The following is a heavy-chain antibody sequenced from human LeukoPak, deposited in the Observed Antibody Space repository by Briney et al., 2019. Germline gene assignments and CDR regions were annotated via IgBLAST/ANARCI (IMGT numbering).Heavy chain of an antibody. CDR3: AIGLYDYVWGSYRLAYFDY. D-gene: IGHD3-16*02. Sequence: SETLSLTCAVYGGSFSGYYWSWIRQPPGKGLEWIGEINHSGSTNYNPSLESRVTISVDTSKNQFSLKLSSVTAADTAVYYCAIGLYDYVWGSYRLAYFDYWGQGTLVTVSS. CDR2: INHSGST. V-gene: IGHV4-34*01. CDR1: GGSFSGYY. J-gene: IGHJ4*02.